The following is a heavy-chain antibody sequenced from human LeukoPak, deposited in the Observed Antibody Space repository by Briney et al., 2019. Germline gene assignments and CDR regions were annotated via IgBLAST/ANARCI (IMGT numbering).Heavy chain of an antibody. CDR2: IYYSGST. CDR1: GGSISSYY. D-gene: IGHD5-24*01. Sequence: SETLSLTCTVSGGSISSYYWSWIRQPPGKGLEWIGYIYYSGSTNYNPSLKSRVTISVDTSKNQFSLKLSSVTAADTAVYYCARAEGSHAGMATITSWGQGTLVTVSS. J-gene: IGHJ5*02. CDR3: ARAEGSHAGMATITS. V-gene: IGHV4-59*01.